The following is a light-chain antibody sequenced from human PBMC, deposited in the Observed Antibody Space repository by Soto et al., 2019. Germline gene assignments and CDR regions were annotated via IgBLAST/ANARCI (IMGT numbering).Light chain of an antibody. J-gene: IGLJ1*01. Sequence: QSVLTQPRSVSGSPGQSVTISCTGTSSDVGGYNYFSWYQQHPGKAPKLMIYDVSKRPSGVPDRFSGSKSGNTASLTISGLQAEDEADYYCCSYAGSYTYVFGTGTRSPS. CDR1: SSDVGGYNY. CDR3: CSYAGSYTYV. CDR2: DVS. V-gene: IGLV2-11*01.